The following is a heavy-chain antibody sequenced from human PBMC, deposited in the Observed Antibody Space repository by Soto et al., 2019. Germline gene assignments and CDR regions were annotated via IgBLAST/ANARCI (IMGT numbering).Heavy chain of an antibody. J-gene: IGHJ6*02. CDR3: ARNDYVWGSFRSYGMDV. CDR1: GGSLGSYC. D-gene: IGHD3-16*02. V-gene: IGHV4-59*01. CDR2: ICYSGNT. Sequence: SETLSLTCTVSGGSLGSYCWSWIRQPPGKGLEWIGYICYSGNTKYNPSLKSRVTISVDTSKNQFSLKVSSVTAADTAMYYCARNDYVWGSFRSYGMDVWGQGTTVTVSS.